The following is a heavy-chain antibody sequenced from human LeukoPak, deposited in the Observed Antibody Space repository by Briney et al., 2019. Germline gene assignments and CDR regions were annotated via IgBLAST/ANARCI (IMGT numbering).Heavy chain of an antibody. V-gene: IGHV5-51*01. Sequence: RGASLQISCKGSGYSFTTYWIGWVRQLPGKGLEWMGVIYPGDSDTRYSPSFLGQVTISADKSISTAYLQWSSLKASDTAMYYCARGGTTPDYWGQGTLVTVSS. D-gene: IGHD1-7*01. CDR1: GYSFTTYW. CDR3: ARGGTTPDY. J-gene: IGHJ4*02. CDR2: IYPGDSDT.